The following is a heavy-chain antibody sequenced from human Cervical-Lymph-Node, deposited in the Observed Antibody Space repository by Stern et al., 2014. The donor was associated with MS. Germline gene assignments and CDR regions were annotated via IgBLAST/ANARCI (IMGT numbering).Heavy chain of an antibody. J-gene: IGHJ4*02. V-gene: IGHV4-31*03. CDR1: GGSLSSGGYY. CDR2: IDYRGSS. D-gene: IGHD4-23*01. Sequence: QLQLQESGPGLVKPSQTLSLTCTVSGGSLSSGGYYWSWIRQHPGKGLEGIGYIDYRGSSYYHPSLQRRVTISVATSKNQFALRLSSVTAADTAVYYCARVVDYGGFYFDYWGQGTLVTVSS. CDR3: ARVVDYGGFYFDY.